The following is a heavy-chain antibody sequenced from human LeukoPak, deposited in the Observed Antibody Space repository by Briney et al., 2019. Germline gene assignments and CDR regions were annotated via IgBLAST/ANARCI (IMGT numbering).Heavy chain of an antibody. D-gene: IGHD6-19*01. CDR1: GGSFSSYA. J-gene: IGHJ3*02. V-gene: IGHV1-69*01. Sequence: EASVKVSCKASGGSFSSYAISWVRLAPGHGLEWMGGLVPIFTTPNYAQKFQDRVTITADESTSTAYMELRSLRSDDTAVYYCARDLRGSGWYRRGAFDIWGQGTMVTVSS. CDR2: LVPIFTTP. CDR3: ARDLRGSGWYRRGAFDI.